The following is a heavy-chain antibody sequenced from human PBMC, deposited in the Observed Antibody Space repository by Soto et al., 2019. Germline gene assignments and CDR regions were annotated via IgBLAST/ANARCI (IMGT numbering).Heavy chain of an antibody. J-gene: IGHJ4*02. D-gene: IGHD3-16*01. CDR3: AREGTAYHYYFDY. CDR1: GFTFSSYG. Sequence: QVQLVESGGGVVQPGRSLRLSCAASGFTFSSYGMHWVRQAPGKGLEWVAVVWYDGSNKYYADSVKGRFTISRDNSKNTVYLQVNSLRGEDTAVYYCAREGTAYHYYFDYWGQGTLVTVSS. CDR2: VWYDGSNK. V-gene: IGHV3-33*01.